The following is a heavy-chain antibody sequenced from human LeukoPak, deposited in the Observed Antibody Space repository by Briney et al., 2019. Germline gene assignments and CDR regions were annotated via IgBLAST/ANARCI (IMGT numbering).Heavy chain of an antibody. CDR3: ARAEWYTWNLDY. V-gene: IGHV3-30*17. Sequence: GGSLRLSCAASGFTFSTYAMHWGRQAPGKGLEWVAVISYDGSIKYYADSVKGRFPISRDNSKNTLYLQMNSLTSEDTAVYFCARAEWYTWNLDYWGQGTLVNVSS. D-gene: IGHD1-1*01. CDR1: GFTFSTYA. J-gene: IGHJ4*02. CDR2: ISYDGSIK.